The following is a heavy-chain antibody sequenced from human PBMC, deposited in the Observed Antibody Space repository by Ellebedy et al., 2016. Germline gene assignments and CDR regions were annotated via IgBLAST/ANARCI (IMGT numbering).Heavy chain of an antibody. V-gene: IGHV5-51*01. CDR1: GYSFTSYW. J-gene: IGHJ5*02. CDR2: IYPGDSDT. D-gene: IGHD3-10*01. CDR3: ARHTPAYYYGSRDGVHP. Sequence: GESLKISXKGSGYSFTSYWIGWVRQMPGKGLEWMGIIYPGDSDTRYSPSFQGQVTISADKSISTAYLQWSSLKASDTAMYYCARHTPAYYYGSRDGVHPWGQGTLVTVSS.